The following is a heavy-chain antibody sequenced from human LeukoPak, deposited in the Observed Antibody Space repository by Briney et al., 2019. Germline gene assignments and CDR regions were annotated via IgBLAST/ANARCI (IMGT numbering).Heavy chain of an antibody. D-gene: IGHD3-16*01. CDR3: ARDWAPVSDLDPDV. CDR2: ISSSSSSTI. V-gene: IGHV3-48*01. CDR1: GFTFSSYS. J-gene: IGHJ4*02. Sequence: GGSLRLSCAASGFTFSSYSMNWVRQAPGKGLEWVSYISSSSSSTIYYADSVKGRFTISRDNAKNSLYLQMNSLRAEDTAVYYCARDWAPVSDLDPDVWGQGTLVTVSS.